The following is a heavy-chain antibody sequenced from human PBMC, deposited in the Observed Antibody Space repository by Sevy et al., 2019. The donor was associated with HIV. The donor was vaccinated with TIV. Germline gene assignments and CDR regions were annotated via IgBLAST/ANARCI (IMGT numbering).Heavy chain of an antibody. D-gene: IGHD1-1*01. V-gene: IGHV1-46*01. Sequence: ASVKVSCKASGYSITRYYMHLVRQAPGQGLEWMGIINPSDGGTTYAQKFQGRVTMTTNTSTSTVYMELSSLRCEDTAVYYCASYTTGSRGDYWGQGTLVTVSS. CDR1: GYSITRYY. CDR2: INPSDGGT. J-gene: IGHJ4*02. CDR3: ASYTTGSRGDY.